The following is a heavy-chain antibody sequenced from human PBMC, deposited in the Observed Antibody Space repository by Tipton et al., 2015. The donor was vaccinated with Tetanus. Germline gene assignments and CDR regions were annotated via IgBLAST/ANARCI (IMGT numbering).Heavy chain of an antibody. D-gene: IGHD6-19*01. V-gene: IGHV4-59*12. Sequence: LSLTCTVSRASMNSYFWTWIRQPPGKGLEWIGYIYYSGSTNYNPSLRSRATISVDTSKNQFSLNLTSVTAADTAVYYCARERLGPVTGTRYYFDYWGQGTLVIVSS. CDR1: RASMNSYF. CDR2: IYYSGST. CDR3: ARERLGPVTGTRYYFDY. J-gene: IGHJ4*02.